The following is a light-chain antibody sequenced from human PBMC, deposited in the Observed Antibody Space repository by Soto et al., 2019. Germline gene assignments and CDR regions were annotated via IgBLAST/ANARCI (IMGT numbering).Light chain of an antibody. J-gene: IGLJ1*01. CDR2: DVD. V-gene: IGLV2-11*01. Sequence: QSALTQPGSVSGSPGQSVSISCTGTSGDVGSYIHVSWYQQHPGRAPKLMIYDVDERPSGVPDRFSGSKSGNTASLTISGLQAEDEADYYCCSYAGRYTSSWVFGTGTKLTVL. CDR1: SGDVGSYIH. CDR3: CSYAGRYTSSWV.